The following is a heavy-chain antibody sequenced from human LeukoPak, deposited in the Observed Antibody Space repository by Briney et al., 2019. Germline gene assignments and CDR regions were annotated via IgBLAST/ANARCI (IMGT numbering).Heavy chain of an antibody. CDR2: IYYSGST. Sequence: SQTLSLTCTVSGGSISSGDYYWSWLRQPPGKGLEWIGYIYYSGSTYYNPSLKSRVTISVDTSKNQFSLKLSSVTAADTAVYYCARDSGYGSGDYYFDYWGQGTLVTVSS. V-gene: IGHV4-30-4*01. J-gene: IGHJ4*02. CDR3: ARDSGYGSGDYYFDY. D-gene: IGHD3-10*01. CDR1: GGSISSGDYY.